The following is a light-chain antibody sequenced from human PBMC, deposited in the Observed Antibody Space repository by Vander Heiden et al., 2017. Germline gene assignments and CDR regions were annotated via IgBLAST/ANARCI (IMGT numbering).Light chain of an antibody. Sequence: DIQLSQSPSSLSASVVDRVTITCRASQSICSLLNWYRQKPGKAPKLLIYAASSLQSGVPSRFSGSGSGTDFTLTISSLQPEDFATYYCQQSDSTPWTFGQGTKVEIK. J-gene: IGKJ1*01. CDR1: QSICSL. CDR2: AAS. CDR3: QQSDSTPWT. V-gene: IGKV1-39*01.